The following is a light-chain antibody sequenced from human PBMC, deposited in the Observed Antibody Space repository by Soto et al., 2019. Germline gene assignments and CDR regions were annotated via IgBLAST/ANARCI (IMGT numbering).Light chain of an antibody. V-gene: IGKV3-15*01. CDR2: DVS. J-gene: IGKJ1*01. CDR1: QRIGGN. CDR3: QQYNNRPPGT. Sequence: EKVVTQYLAALSVSPGERATLSCRASQRIGGNFAWYQQKPGQAPRLLIYDVSTRATGIPARFSGRGSGTEFTLTISSLQSEDFALYYCQQYNNRPPGTFGQGTKVDIK.